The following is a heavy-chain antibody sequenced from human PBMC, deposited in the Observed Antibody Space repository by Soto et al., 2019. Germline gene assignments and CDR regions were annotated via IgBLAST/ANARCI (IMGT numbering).Heavy chain of an antibody. CDR1: GFTFSSYG. Sequence: QVQLVESGGGLVQPGRSLRLSCAASGFTFSSYGMHWVRQAPGKGLEWVAVIWYDGSNKYYADSVKGRFTISRDNSENTLYLQMNSLSAEDTAVYYCARGVQPVYFDYWVQGSLVTVS. CDR2: IWYDGSNK. J-gene: IGHJ4*02. V-gene: IGHV3-33*01. CDR3: ARGVQPVYFDY. D-gene: IGHD6-13*01.